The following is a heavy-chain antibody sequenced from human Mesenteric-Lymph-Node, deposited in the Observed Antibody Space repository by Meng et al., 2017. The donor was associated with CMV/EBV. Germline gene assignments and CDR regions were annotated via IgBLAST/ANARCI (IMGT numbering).Heavy chain of an antibody. Sequence: GESLKISCAASGFTFDTYAMNWVRQAPGKGLEWVSSISLGSRYINYADSLKGRFTVSRDNAKNSLYLQMNTLRAEDTAVYYCARGRGGDGLLDYWGQGTLVTVSS. CDR2: ISLGSRYI. D-gene: IGHD3-16*01. CDR3: ARGRGGDGLLDY. J-gene: IGHJ4*02. CDR1: GFTFDTYA. V-gene: IGHV3-21*01.